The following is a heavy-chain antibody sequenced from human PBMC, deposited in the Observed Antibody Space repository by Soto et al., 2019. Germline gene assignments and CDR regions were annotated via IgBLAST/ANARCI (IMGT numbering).Heavy chain of an antibody. CDR1: GGSVSSGSYY. V-gene: IGHV4-61*01. Sequence: SETLSLTCTVSGGSVSSGSYYWSWIRQPPGKGLEWIGYIYYSGSTNYNPSLKSRVTISVDTSKNQFSLKLSSVTAADTAVYYCAREGGITGTTLFDYWGQGTLVTVSS. CDR2: IYYSGST. J-gene: IGHJ4*02. CDR3: AREGGITGTTLFDY. D-gene: IGHD1-7*01.